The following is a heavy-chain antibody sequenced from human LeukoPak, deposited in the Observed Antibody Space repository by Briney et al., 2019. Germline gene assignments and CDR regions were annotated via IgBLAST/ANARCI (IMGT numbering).Heavy chain of an antibody. CDR1: GFTFSGYW. CDR2: INSDGSST. D-gene: IGHD2-2*03. J-gene: IGHJ4*02. Sequence: GGSLRLACAASGFTFSGYWMHWVRQAPGKGLVWVSRINSDGSSTSYADSVKGRFTISRDNSKNTLYLQMNSLRAEDTAVYYCARDTLGYCSNTSCRGYFDYWGQGTLVTVSS. V-gene: IGHV3-74*01. CDR3: ARDTLGYCSNTSCRGYFDY.